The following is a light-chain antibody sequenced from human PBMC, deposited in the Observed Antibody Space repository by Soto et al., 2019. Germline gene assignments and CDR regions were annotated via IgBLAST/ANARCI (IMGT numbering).Light chain of an antibody. CDR3: SSYAASNNFYFV. V-gene: IGLV2-8*01. CDR2: EVT. CDR1: TSDVCGYNY. J-gene: IGLJ3*02. Sequence: QSVLPQPPSASGSPGQSVTISCTGTTSDVCGYNYVSWYQQYPGRAPNLMIYEVTKPPSGVPDRFSGSKSGNTASLTFSGLQAEDEADYYCSSYAASNNFYFVFGGGTKLTVL.